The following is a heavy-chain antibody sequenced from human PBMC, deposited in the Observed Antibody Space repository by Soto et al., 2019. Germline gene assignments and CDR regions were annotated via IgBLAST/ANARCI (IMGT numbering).Heavy chain of an antibody. V-gene: IGHV3-21*01. Sequence: GESLKISCAASGFTFSSYSMNWVRQAPGKGLEWVSSISSSSSYIYYADSVKGRFTISRDNAKNSLYLQMNSLRAEDTAVYYCARGYSSSWSFDYWGQGTLVTVSS. CDR1: GFTFSSYS. CDR3: ARGYSSSWSFDY. CDR2: ISSSSSYI. D-gene: IGHD6-13*01. J-gene: IGHJ4*02.